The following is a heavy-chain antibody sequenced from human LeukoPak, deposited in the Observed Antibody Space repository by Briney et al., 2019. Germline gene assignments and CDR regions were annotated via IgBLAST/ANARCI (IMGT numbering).Heavy chain of an antibody. CDR3: ARQGGPYTWFDP. D-gene: IGHD2-2*02. Sequence: PSETLSLTCAVYGGSVSAYYWTWIRQPPGKGLAWSGEINHSGSTNYNPSLKSRVTISVDTSKKQFSLKLSSVTAADTAVYYCARQGGPYTWFDPWGQGTLVTVSS. V-gene: IGHV4-34*01. J-gene: IGHJ5*02. CDR2: INHSGST. CDR1: GGSVSAYY.